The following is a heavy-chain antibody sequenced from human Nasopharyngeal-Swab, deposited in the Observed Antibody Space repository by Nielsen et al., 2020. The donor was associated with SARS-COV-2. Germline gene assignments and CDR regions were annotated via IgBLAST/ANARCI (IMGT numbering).Heavy chain of an antibody. CDR3: ARGPGDGMDV. CDR2: ISYDGGNK. J-gene: IGHJ6*02. Sequence: VRQAPGKGLEWVAVISYDGGNKYYADSVKGRFTISRDNPKNTLYLQMNSLRAEDTAVYYCARGPGDGMDVWGQGTTVTVSS. D-gene: IGHD3-10*01. V-gene: IGHV3-30-3*01.